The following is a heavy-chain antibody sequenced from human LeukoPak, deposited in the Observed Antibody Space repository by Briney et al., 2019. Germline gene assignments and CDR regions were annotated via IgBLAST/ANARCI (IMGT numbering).Heavy chain of an antibody. J-gene: IGHJ4*02. CDR3: ARANQLPVMPGDY. Sequence: GGSLRLSCAASGFTFSSYAMHWVRQAPGKGLEWVAVISYDGSNKYYADSVKGRFTISRDNSKNTLYLQMNSLRAEDTAVYYCARANQLPVMPGDYWGQGTLVTVSS. CDR2: ISYDGSNK. D-gene: IGHD2-2*01. V-gene: IGHV3-30-3*01. CDR1: GFTFSSYA.